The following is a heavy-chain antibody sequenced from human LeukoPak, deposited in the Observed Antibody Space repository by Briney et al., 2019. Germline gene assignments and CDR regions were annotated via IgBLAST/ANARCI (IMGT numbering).Heavy chain of an antibody. V-gene: IGHV4-34*01. CDR2: INHSGST. D-gene: IGHD3-10*01. J-gene: IGHJ4*02. CDR3: ARVRNRRYYYGSGSSPHFDY. CDR1: GGSFSGYY. Sequence: PSETLSLTCAVYGGSFSGYYWSWIRRPPGKGLEWIGEINHSGSTNYNPSLKSRVTISVDTSKNQFSLKLSSVTAADTAVYYCARVRNRRYYYGSGSSPHFDYWGQGTLVTVSS.